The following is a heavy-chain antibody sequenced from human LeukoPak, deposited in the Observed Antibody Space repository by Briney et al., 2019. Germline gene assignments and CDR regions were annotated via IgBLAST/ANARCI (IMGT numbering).Heavy chain of an antibody. V-gene: IGHV3-74*01. CDR2: ISSDGSRV. Sequence: PGGSLRLSCAASGFTFSDYWMHWVRQAPGKGLVWVSRISSDGSRVTYADSVKGRFTISRDNAKNTLYLQMNSLRAEDTAAYYCAKGPKQLLVGSRGYYFDYWGQGTLVTVSS. CDR3: AKGPKQLLVGSRGYYFDY. J-gene: IGHJ4*02. CDR1: GFTFSDYW. D-gene: IGHD6-13*01.